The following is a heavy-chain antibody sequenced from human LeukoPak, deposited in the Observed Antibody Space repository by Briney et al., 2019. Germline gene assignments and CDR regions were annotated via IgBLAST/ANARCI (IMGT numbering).Heavy chain of an antibody. J-gene: IGHJ4*02. V-gene: IGHV5-51*01. CDR1: GYPFSTHW. D-gene: IGHD3-10*01. CDR3: ARQGSTFDL. Sequence: GGSLKIPCKVLGYPFSTHWIGWVRQMPGKGLEWMGVIYPGDSDTRYSPSFQGQVTISADKSINTAYLQWSSLKASDTAMYYCARQGSTFDLWGQGTLVTVSS. CDR2: IYPGDSDT.